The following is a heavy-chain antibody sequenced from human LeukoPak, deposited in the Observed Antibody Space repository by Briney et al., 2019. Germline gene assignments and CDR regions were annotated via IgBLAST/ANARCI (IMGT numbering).Heavy chain of an antibody. CDR1: GFTFSSYW. CDR3: AREIRGESYYYYYYMDV. V-gene: IGHV3-21*01. CDR2: ISSSSSYI. J-gene: IGHJ6*03. Sequence: PGGSLRLSCAASGFTFSSYWMSWVRQAPGKGLEWVSSISSSSSYIYYADSVKGRFTISRDNAKNSLYLQMNSPRAEDTAVYYCAREIRGESYYYYYYMDVWGKGTTVTVSS. D-gene: IGHD3-10*01.